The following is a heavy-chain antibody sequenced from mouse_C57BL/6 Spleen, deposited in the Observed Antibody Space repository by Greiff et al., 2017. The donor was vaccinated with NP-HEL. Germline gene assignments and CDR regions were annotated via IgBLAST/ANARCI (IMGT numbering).Heavy chain of an antibody. D-gene: IGHD2-1*01. V-gene: IGHV5-6*02. CDR3: ARHVYYGNYYAMDY. Sequence: DVMLVESGGDLVKPGGSLKLSCAASGFTFSSYGMSWVRQTPDKRLEWVATISSGGSYTYYPDSVKGRFTISRDNAKNTLYLQMSSLKSEDTAMYYCARHVYYGNYYAMDYWGQGTSVTVSS. CDR2: ISSGGSYT. CDR1: GFTFSSYG. J-gene: IGHJ4*01.